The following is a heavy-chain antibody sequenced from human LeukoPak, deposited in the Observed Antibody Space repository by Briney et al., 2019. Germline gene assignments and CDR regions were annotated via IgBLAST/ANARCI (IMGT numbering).Heavy chain of an antibody. D-gene: IGHD6-19*01. CDR2: IIPILGIA. CDR1: GGTFSSYA. V-gene: IGHV1-69*04. J-gene: IGHJ6*02. CDR3: ARDVYSSGWRDYYYYYGMDV. Sequence: SVKVSCKASGGTFSSYAISWVRQAPGQGLEWMGRIIPILGIANYAQKFQGRVTITADKSTSTAYMELSSLRSEDTAVYYRARDVYSSGWRDYYYYYGMDVWGQGTTVTVSS.